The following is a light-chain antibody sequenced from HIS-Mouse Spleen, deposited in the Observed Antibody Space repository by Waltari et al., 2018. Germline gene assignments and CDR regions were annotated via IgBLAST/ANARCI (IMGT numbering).Light chain of an antibody. V-gene: IGLV3-10*01. CDR2: EDS. Sequence: SYELTQPPPVSVSPGQTARITCSGDASPKKYAYWYQQKSGQAPVLVIYEDSKLPSGIPERFSGSSSGTMATLTISGAQVEDEADYYCYSTDSSGNHRVFGGGTKLTVL. CDR3: YSTDSSGNHRV. J-gene: IGLJ2*01. CDR1: ASPKKY.